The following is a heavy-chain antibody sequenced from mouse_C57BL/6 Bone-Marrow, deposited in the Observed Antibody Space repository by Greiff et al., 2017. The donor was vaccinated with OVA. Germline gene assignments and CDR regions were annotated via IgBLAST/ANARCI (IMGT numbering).Heavy chain of an antibody. V-gene: IGHV1-42*01. CDR1: GYSFTGYY. Sequence: DVKLVESGPELVKPGASVKISCKASGYSFTGYYMNWVKQSPEKSLEWIGEINPSTGGTTYNQKFKAKATLTVDKSSSTAYMQLKSLTSEDSAVYYCARFDYSNYGTYWGQGTLVTVSA. D-gene: IGHD2-5*01. J-gene: IGHJ3*01. CDR2: INPSTGGT. CDR3: ARFDYSNYGTY.